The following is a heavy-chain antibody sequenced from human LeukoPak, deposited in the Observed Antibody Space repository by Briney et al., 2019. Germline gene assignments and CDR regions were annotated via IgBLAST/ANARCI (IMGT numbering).Heavy chain of an antibody. CDR3: ARQSRGIAVAGLDY. CDR1: GGSISSYY. V-gene: IGHV4-59*08. Sequence: SETLSLTCIVSGGSISSYYWAWIRQPPGKGLEWIGYIYYNGSTNYNPSLKSRVTISVDTSKNQFSLKLNSVTAADTAVYYCARQSRGIAVAGLDYWGQGILVTVSS. CDR2: IYYNGST. J-gene: IGHJ4*02. D-gene: IGHD6-19*01.